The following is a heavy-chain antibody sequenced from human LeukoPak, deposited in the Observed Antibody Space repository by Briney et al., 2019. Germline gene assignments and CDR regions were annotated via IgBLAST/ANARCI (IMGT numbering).Heavy chain of an antibody. D-gene: IGHD2-2*02. J-gene: IGHJ4*02. V-gene: IGHV3-23*01. CDR1: GFTFSSYA. CDR2: ISGSGGST. Sequence: GGSLRLSCAASGFTFSSYAMSWVRQAPGKGLEWVSAISGSGGSTYYADSAKGRFTISRDNSKNTLYLQMNSLRAEDTAVYYCAKGRTAYCSSTSCYTSDYWGQGTLVTVSS. CDR3: AKGRTAYCSSTSCYTSDY.